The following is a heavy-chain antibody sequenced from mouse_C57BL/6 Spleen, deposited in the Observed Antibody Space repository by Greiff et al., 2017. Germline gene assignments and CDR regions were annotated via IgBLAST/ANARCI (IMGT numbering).Heavy chain of an antibody. J-gene: IGHJ2*01. CDR1: GYTFTDYY. V-gene: IGHV1-19*01. Sequence: EVQLQQSGPVLVKPGASVKMSCKASGYTFTDYYMNWVKQSHGKSLEWIGVINPYNGGTSYNQKFKGKATLTVDKSSSTAYMELNSLTSEDSAVYYCARGDPGSSYFDYWGQGTTLTVSS. CDR3: ARGDPGSSYFDY. CDR2: INPYNGGT.